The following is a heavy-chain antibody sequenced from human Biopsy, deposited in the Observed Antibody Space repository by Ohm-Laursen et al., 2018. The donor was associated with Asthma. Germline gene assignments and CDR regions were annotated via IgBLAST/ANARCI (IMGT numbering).Heavy chain of an antibody. CDR3: ARATSTWSQSGPHFFDH. Sequence: SDTLSFTCTVSPGSINDYYWNWIRQFPGKGLEWIGYVHSSGSTRFNPSLKSRVTVSVDTSVDQVSLKLSSVSAADTAIYYCARATSTWSQSGPHFFDHWGPGTLVTVSS. J-gene: IGHJ5*02. D-gene: IGHD6-13*01. CDR1: PGSINDYY. V-gene: IGHV4-59*07. CDR2: VHSSGST.